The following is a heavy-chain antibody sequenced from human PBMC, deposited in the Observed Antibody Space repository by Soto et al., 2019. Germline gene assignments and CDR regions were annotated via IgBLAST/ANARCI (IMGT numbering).Heavy chain of an antibody. J-gene: IGHJ5*02. CDR3: ARVGCSGGSCYWSDP. CDR2: IYYSGST. CDR1: GGSISSGGYY. D-gene: IGHD2-15*01. V-gene: IGHV4-31*03. Sequence: QVQLQESGPGLVKPSQTLSLTCTVSGGSISSGGYYWTWIRQHPGKGLEWIGYIYYSGSTYYNPSLKSRVTISVDTSKNQFSLKLSFVTAADTAVYYCARVGCSGGSCYWSDPWGPGTLVTVSS.